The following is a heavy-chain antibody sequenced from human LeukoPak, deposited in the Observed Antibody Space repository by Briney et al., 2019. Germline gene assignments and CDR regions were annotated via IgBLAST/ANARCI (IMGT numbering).Heavy chain of an antibody. CDR2: ISSSGDTI. J-gene: IGHJ4*02. CDR1: GFPFSDYY. D-gene: IGHD6-19*01. V-gene: IGHV3-11*01. Sequence: GGSLRLSCAASGFPFSDYYMSWIRQAPGKGLEWVSYISSSGDTIYYADSVKGRFTISRDTPKNTLYLQMNSLRVEDAAVYYCASWPVGWYGEDSWGQGTLVTVSS. CDR3: ASWPVGWYGEDS.